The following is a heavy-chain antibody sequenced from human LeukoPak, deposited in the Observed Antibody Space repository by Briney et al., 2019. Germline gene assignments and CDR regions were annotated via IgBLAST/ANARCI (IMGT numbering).Heavy chain of an antibody. D-gene: IGHD3-22*01. V-gene: IGHV4-59*08. J-gene: IGHJ4*02. CDR1: GVSISSYF. CDR3: ARHAELGGYFQYFDY. Sequence: PSETLSLTCTVSGVSISSYFWSWLRQPPGKGLEWIGYIYYSGSTDYNPSLKSRVTISVDTSKNQFSLKLSSVTAADTAVYYCARHAELGGYFQYFDYWGQGTLVTVSS. CDR2: IYYSGST.